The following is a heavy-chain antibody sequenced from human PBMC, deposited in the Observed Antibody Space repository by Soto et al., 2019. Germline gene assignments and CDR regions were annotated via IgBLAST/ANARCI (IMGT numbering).Heavy chain of an antibody. J-gene: IGHJ3*01. CDR2: ISGGGGSI. CDR1: GFNFNTYA. Sequence: EVQVLESGGGLVQPGGSLRLSCAASGFNFNTYAMSWVRQAPGKGLEWVSGISGGGGSIHYVDSVKGRFTISRDNSKNTLYLQMNSLRGEDTAVYYCAKGKSSNYVRHAFDVCGQGTMVTVSS. D-gene: IGHD4-4*01. V-gene: IGHV3-23*01. CDR3: AKGKSSNYVRHAFDV.